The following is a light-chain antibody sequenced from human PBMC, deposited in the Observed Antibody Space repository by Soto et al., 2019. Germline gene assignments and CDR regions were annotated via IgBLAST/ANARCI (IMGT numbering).Light chain of an antibody. CDR2: DAS. CDR3: QQRSNWYT. CDR1: QSVSTY. V-gene: IGKV3-11*01. Sequence: EVVLTQSPATLSLSPGERATLSCRASQSVSTYLAWYQQKPGQAPRLLIYDASNRATGIPARFSGSVSGTDFTLTISSLEPEDFAVYYGQQRSNWYTFGQGTKLEI. J-gene: IGKJ2*01.